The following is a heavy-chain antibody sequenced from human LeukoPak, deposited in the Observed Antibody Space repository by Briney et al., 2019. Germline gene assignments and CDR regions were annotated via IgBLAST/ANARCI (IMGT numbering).Heavy chain of an antibody. V-gene: IGHV4-61*08. J-gene: IGHJ4*02. D-gene: IGHD2-21*02. CDR2: IYYSGST. CDR3: ARGIPCGGDCYVEDY. CDR1: GGSISSGGYY. Sequence: PSETLSLTCTVSGGSISSGGYYWSWIRQPPGKGLEWIGYIYYSGSTNYNPSLKSRVTISVDTSKNQFSLKLSSVTAADTAVYYCARGIPCGGDCYVEDYWGQGTLVTVSS.